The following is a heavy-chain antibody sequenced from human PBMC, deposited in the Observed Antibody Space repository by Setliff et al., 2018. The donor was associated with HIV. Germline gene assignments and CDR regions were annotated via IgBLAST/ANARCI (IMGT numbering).Heavy chain of an antibody. D-gene: IGHD5-12*01. Sequence: GGSLRLSCAGSGFTFSSYAMSWVRQAPGKGLEWVSVITGSDGRTYYADSLKGRFTISRDNPKNTLYLQMNSLRAEDTGVYYCHSGYDTEEQSYFDYWGQGALVTVSS. V-gene: IGHV3-23*01. CDR1: GFTFSSYA. CDR3: HSGYDTEEQSYFDY. J-gene: IGHJ4*02. CDR2: ITGSDGRT.